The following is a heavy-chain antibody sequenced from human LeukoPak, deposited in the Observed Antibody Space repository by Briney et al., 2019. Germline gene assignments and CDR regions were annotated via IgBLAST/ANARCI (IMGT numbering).Heavy chain of an antibody. CDR3: ARDSGFSGTQRGEY. V-gene: IGHV1-8*03. CDR2: MNPNSGNT. J-gene: IGHJ4*02. D-gene: IGHD2-21*01. Sequence: ASVKVSCKASGYTFTSYDINWVRQATGQGLEWMGWMNPNSGNTGYAQKFQGRVTITRNTSISTAYMELSSLRSEDTAVYYCARDSGFSGTQRGEYWGQGTLVTVSS. CDR1: GYTFTSYD.